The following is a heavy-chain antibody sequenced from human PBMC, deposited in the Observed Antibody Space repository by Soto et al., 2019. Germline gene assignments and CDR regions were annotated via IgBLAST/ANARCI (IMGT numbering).Heavy chain of an antibody. CDR1: GFTFSSYG. D-gene: IGHD4-17*01. J-gene: IGHJ4*02. CDR2: IWYDGSNK. V-gene: IGHV3-33*01. Sequence: QVQLVESGGGVVQPGRSLRLSCAASGFTFSSYGMHWVRQAPGKGLEWVAVIWYDGSNKYYADSVKGRFTISRDNSKNTLYLQMNSLRAEDTAVYYCARELNDYGNYEGYWGQGTLVTVSS. CDR3: ARELNDYGNYEGY.